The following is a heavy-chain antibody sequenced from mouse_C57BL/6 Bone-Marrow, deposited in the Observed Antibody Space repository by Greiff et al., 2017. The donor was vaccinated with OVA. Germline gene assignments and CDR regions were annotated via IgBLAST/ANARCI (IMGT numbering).Heavy chain of an antibody. V-gene: IGHV1-82*01. Sequence: QVQLQQSGPELVKPGASVKISCKASGYAFSSSWMNWVKQRPGKGLEWIGRIYPGDGDTNYNGKFKGKATLTADKSSSTAYMQLSSLTSEDSAVYFCARWITTVVAETFDYWGQGTTLTVSS. J-gene: IGHJ2*01. D-gene: IGHD1-1*01. CDR2: IYPGDGDT. CDR3: ARWITTVVAETFDY. CDR1: GYAFSSSW.